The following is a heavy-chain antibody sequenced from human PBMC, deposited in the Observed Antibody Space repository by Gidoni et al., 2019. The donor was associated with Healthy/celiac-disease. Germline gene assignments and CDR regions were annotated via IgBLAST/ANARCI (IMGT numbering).Heavy chain of an antibody. CDR1: GFTFSSYG. CDR3: AAQIYYDSSGYGFDY. V-gene: IGHV3-30*03. Sequence: QVQLVESGGGVVQPGRSLRLSCAASGFTFSSYGMHWVRQAPGKGLEWVEVISYDGSNKYYADSVKGRFTISRDNSKNTLYLQMNSLRAEDTAVYYCAAQIYYDSSGYGFDYWGQGTLVTVSS. CDR2: ISYDGSNK. D-gene: IGHD3-22*01. J-gene: IGHJ4*02.